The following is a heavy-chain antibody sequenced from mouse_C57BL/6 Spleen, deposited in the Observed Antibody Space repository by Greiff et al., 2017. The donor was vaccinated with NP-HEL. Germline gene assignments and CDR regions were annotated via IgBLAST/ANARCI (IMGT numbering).Heavy chain of an antibody. V-gene: IGHV14-3*01. CDR1: GFNIKNTD. CDR2: RDPVKGNT. D-gene: IGHD1-1*01. CDR3: ARYGSSYRPFDY. Sequence: EVQGVESVAERGRSGDSVKLSCTASGFNIKNTDMQWVKQRHDKGGEGRGRRDPVKGNTKYAPKFQGKATITADTSSNTAYLQLSSLTSEDTAIYYCARYGSSYRPFDYWGQGTTLTVSS. J-gene: IGHJ2*01.